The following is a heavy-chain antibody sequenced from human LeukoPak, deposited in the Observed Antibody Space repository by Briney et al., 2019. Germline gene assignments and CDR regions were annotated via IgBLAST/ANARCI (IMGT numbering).Heavy chain of an antibody. CDR1: GYTFTGYY. D-gene: IGHD6-13*01. V-gene: IGHV1-2*06. Sequence: GASVKVSCKASGYTFTGYYMHWVRQAPGQGLEWMGRINPNSGCTNSAQKFQGRVTMTRDTSISTAYMELSRLRSDDTAVYYCARSSSSSWTYLDHWGQGTLVTVSS. CDR3: ARSSSSSWTYLDH. CDR2: INPNSGCT. J-gene: IGHJ4*02.